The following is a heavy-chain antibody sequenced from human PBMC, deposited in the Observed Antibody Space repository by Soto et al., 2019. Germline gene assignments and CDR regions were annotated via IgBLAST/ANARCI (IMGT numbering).Heavy chain of an antibody. D-gene: IGHD1-26*01. CDR3: ARVSGSYYYGMEV. CDR2: IYHSGST. V-gene: IGHV4-39*07. CDR1: GGFISSSRYY. J-gene: IGHJ6*02. Sequence: SETLSLTCTVSGGFISSSRYYWGWIRQPPGKGLEWIGNIYHSGSTNYNPSLKSRVTISVDKSKNQFSLKLSSVTAADTAVYSCARVSGSYYYGMEVWGQGITVTVSS.